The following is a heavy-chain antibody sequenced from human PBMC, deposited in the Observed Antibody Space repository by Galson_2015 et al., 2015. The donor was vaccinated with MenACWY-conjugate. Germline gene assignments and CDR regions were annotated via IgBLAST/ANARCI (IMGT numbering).Heavy chain of an antibody. D-gene: IGHD1-26*01. CDR3: ARHPPGGRGMDV. Sequence: QSGAEVKKPGESLKISCKGSGYSFTHYWVAWVRQMPGKGLEWVGLIDPVNSNIRYSPSFQGQVTISADESISTAYLQWSSLKASDTAMYYCARHPPGGRGMDVWGRGATVTVSS. J-gene: IGHJ6*02. V-gene: IGHV5-51*01. CDR1: GYSFTHYW. CDR2: IDPVNSNI.